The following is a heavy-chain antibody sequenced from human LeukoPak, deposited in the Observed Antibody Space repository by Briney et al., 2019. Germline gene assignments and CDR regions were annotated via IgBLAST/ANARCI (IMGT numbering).Heavy chain of an antibody. D-gene: IGHD2-2*01. V-gene: IGHV4-38-2*02. CDR3: ARAEPDIVVVPAAPEKFDP. CDR1: GYSISSGYY. CDR2: IYHSGST. Sequence: SETLSLTCTVSGYSISSGYYWGWIRQPPGKGLEWIGSIYHSGSTYYNPSLKSRVTISVDRSKNQFSLKLSSVTAADTAVYYCARAEPDIVVVPAAPEKFDPWGQGTLVTVSS. J-gene: IGHJ5*02.